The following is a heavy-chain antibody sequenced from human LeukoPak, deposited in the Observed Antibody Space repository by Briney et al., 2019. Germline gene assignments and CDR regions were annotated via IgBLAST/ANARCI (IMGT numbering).Heavy chain of an antibody. D-gene: IGHD1-1*01. CDR2: IWDDGSNE. V-gene: IGHV3-33*01. CDR3: ARDHSGTQDY. Sequence: GGSLRLSCAASGFTFSNYGMHWVRQAPGKGLEWVAVIWDDGSNEYYADSVKGRFTIFRDNRRNTLYLQMNSLRAEDTAVYSCARDHSGTQDYWGQGTLVTVSS. J-gene: IGHJ4*02. CDR1: GFTFSNYG.